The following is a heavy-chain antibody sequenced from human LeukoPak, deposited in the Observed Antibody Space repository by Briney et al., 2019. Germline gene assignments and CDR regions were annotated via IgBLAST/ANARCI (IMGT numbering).Heavy chain of an antibody. CDR2: INAGNGNT. Sequence: ASVTVSCKASGYTFTSYAMHWVRQAPGQRLEWMGWINAGNGNTKYSQKFQGRVTITRDTSASTAYMELSSLRSEETAVYYCARADMVVAATYYFDYWGQGTLVTVSS. V-gene: IGHV1-3*01. J-gene: IGHJ4*02. CDR1: GYTFTSYA. D-gene: IGHD2-15*01. CDR3: ARADMVVAATYYFDY.